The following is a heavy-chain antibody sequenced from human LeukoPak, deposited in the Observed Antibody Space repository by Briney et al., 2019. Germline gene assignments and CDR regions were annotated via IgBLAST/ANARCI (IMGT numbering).Heavy chain of an antibody. D-gene: IGHD2-21*01. CDR3: ARDDPDVVVIPGATDV. Sequence: SVKVSCKASGDTFSNYVISWFRQAPGQRSEWMGGITLMFGSTYFTQKFQGRVTFTADDSTTTAYMELSSLKFEDTAVYYCARDDPDVVVIPGATDVWGQGTLVTVSS. J-gene: IGHJ3*01. V-gene: IGHV1-69*13. CDR1: GDTFSNYV. CDR2: ITLMFGST.